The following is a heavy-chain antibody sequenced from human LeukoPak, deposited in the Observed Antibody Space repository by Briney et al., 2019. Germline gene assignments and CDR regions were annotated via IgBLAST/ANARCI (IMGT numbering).Heavy chain of an antibody. V-gene: IGHV3-48*03. CDR2: ISSSGSTI. CDR1: GFTFSSYE. Sequence: GGSLRLSCAAPGFTFSSYEMNWVRQAPGKGLEWVSYISSSGSTIYYADSVKGRFTISRDNAKNSLYLQMNSLRAEDTAVYYCARDRGMKMATIPLDYWGQGTLVTVSS. J-gene: IGHJ4*02. D-gene: IGHD5-24*01. CDR3: ARDRGMKMATIPLDY.